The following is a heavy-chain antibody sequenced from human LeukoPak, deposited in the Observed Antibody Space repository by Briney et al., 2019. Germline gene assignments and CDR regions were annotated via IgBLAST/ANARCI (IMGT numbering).Heavy chain of an antibody. V-gene: IGHV3-7*05. Sequence: GGSLRLSCTASGFTFSSYWMSWVRHTPGKGLEWVANIRQDGGEKYYLDSVRGRFTISRDNAKSSLYLQMNPLRAEDTAVYYCAKISSVDSWGPFDHWGQGTLVTVSS. D-gene: IGHD3-3*01. CDR3: AKISSVDSWGPFDH. CDR1: GFTFSSYW. J-gene: IGHJ4*02. CDR2: IRQDGGEK.